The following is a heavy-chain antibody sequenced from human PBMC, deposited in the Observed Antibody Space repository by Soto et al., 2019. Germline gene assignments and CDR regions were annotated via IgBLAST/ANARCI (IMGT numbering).Heavy chain of an antibody. D-gene: IGHD6-25*01. V-gene: IGHV3-74*03. CDR1: GFTLSDNW. J-gene: IGHJ4*02. CDR2: INNDGSSV. Sequence: EVQLVESGGGLVQPGGSLRLCCAASGFTLSDNWIHWVRRAPGKGLVWVSRINNDGSSVTYADSVKGRFTLSRDNAKNTWFLQMDSLRVEDTAMYYCVRAPEQRPFDYWGQGTLVTVSS. CDR3: VRAPEQRPFDY.